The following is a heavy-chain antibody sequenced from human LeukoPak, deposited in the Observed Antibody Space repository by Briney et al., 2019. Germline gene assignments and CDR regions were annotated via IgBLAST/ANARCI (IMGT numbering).Heavy chain of an antibody. D-gene: IGHD5-24*01. Sequence: GGSLRLSCAASGFTFSNYYMSWIRQAPGKGLEWVSYISSSGSTIYYADSVKGRFTISRDNAKNSLYLQMNSLRAEDTAVYYCARATYSGDGYNSDWADYDYWGQGTLVTVSS. CDR2: ISSSGSTI. CDR1: GFTFSNYY. J-gene: IGHJ4*02. V-gene: IGHV3-11*04. CDR3: ARATYSGDGYNSDWADYDY.